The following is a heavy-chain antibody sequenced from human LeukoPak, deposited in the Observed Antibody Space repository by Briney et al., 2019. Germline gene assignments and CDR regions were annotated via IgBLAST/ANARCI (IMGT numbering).Heavy chain of an antibody. Sequence: GGSLRLSCAASGFTFSDYWIHWARQAPGKGLVWVSRINTDGSITNYADSVKGRFSISRDNAKNTLYLQMSSLRAEDTAVYYCARDRGPRTGFMVREAYDYWGQGTLVTVSS. CDR2: INTDGSIT. J-gene: IGHJ4*02. CDR3: ARDRGPRTGFMVREAYDY. CDR1: GFTFSDYW. D-gene: IGHD3-10*01. V-gene: IGHV3-74*01.